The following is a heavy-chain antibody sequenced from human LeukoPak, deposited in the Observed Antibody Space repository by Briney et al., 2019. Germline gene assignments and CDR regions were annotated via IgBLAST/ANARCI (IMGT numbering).Heavy chain of an antibody. V-gene: IGHV3-30*18. CDR3: AKTRGYRSGWAPAE. CDR2: ISYDGSNK. J-gene: IGHJ4*02. Sequence: PGGSLRLSCGASGFTFSSYGMHWVRQAPGKGLEWVAVISYDGSNKYYADSVKGRFTISRDNSKNTLYLQMNSLRAEDTAVYYRAKTRGYRSGWAPAEWGQGTLVTVSS. CDR1: GFTFSSYG. D-gene: IGHD6-19*01.